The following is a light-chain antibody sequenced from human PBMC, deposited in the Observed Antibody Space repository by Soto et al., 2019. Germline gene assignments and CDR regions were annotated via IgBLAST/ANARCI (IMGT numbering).Light chain of an antibody. CDR3: CSYTGSNTFV. CDR1: SNDVGGYDY. V-gene: IGLV2-8*01. J-gene: IGLJ1*01. CDR2: EVN. Sequence: QSALTQPPSASGSPGQSVAISCTGTSNDVGGYDYVSWYQQHPGEAPKLMLYEVNKRPSGVPDRFSGSKSGNTASLTVSGLQAEDEADYYCCSYTGSNTFVFGTGTKVTVL.